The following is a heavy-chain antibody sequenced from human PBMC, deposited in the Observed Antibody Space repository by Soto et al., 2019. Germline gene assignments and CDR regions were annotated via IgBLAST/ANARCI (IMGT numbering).Heavy chain of an antibody. CDR3: ASHGRIAAAAPFDS. V-gene: IGHV3-48*03. CDR1: GFSFSLYE. D-gene: IGHD6-13*01. J-gene: IGHJ4*02. CDR2: ISRSGTTI. Sequence: EVQLVESGGGSAQPGGSLRLSCAASGFSFSLYEMNWVRQAPGKGLEWVSYISRSGTTIYYADSVKGRFPISRDNAKNSLFLQMNSLRAEDTAIYYCASHGRIAAAAPFDSWGQGTLVTVSS.